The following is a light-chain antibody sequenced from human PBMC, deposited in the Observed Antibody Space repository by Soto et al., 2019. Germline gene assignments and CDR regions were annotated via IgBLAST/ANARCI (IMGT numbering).Light chain of an antibody. Sequence: EIVMTQSPATLSVSPGERATLSCRASQSVSSNLAWYQQKPGQAPRLLISVASTRATGIPARFSGSGSGTDFTLTISSLQSEDFAVYHCQQYNNWPQTFGQGTKVEIK. CDR3: QQYNNWPQT. J-gene: IGKJ1*01. V-gene: IGKV3-15*01. CDR1: QSVSSN. CDR2: VAS.